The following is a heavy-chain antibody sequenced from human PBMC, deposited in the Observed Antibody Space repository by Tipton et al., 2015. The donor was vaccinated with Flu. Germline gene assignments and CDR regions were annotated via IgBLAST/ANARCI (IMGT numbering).Heavy chain of an antibody. Sequence: LRLSCTVSGGSVSPYYWNWVRQSPGKGLEWIGYIYYRGTTGYNPSLKSRVTISVDTSKNQVSLKLTSVTAADTAVYYCARDLVQDYRDQYFGMDVWGQGTIVTVSS. J-gene: IGHJ3*01. V-gene: IGHV4-59*02. CDR3: ARDLVQDYRDQYFGMDV. CDR1: GGSVSPYY. D-gene: IGHD4-11*01. CDR2: IYYRGTT.